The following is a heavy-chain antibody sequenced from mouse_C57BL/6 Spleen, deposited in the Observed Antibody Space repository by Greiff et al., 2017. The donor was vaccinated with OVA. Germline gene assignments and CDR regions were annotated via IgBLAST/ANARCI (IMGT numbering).Heavy chain of an antibody. CDR1: GFTFTDYY. V-gene: IGHV7-3*01. CDR2: IRNKANGYTT. J-gene: IGHJ4*01. CDR3: ARSYYAMDY. Sequence: EVKVEESGGGLVQPGGSLSLSCAASGFTFTDYYMSWFRQPPGKALEWLGFIRNKANGYTTEYSASVKGRFTISRDNSQSILYLQMNALRAEDSATYYCARSYYAMDYWGQGTSVTVSS.